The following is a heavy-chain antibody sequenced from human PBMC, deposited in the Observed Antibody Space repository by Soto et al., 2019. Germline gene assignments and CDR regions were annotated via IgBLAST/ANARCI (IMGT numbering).Heavy chain of an antibody. CDR3: AIAIRVRGIMHFDN. Sequence: QVQLVESGGGVVQPGRSLRLSCAASGFVFSSYDMHWVRQAPGKGLEWVAGIWYEGSNKYYADSLKGRLTISRDNSKNTLSLPMKSLRVEDKAVYYCAIAIRVRGIMHFDNWGQGTLVTVSS. D-gene: IGHD3-10*01. V-gene: IGHV3-33*01. CDR2: IWYEGSNK. CDR1: GFVFSSYD. J-gene: IGHJ4*02.